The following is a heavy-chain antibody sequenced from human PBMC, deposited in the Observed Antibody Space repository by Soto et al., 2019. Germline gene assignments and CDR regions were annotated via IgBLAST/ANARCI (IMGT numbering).Heavy chain of an antibody. CDR2: IKQDGGEK. V-gene: IGHV3-7*03. CDR3: ATWHLREHAYDI. CDR1: GFSFNMYW. D-gene: IGHD5-12*01. Sequence: EVQLVESGGGSVQPGESLRLSCVASGFSFNMYWMSWIRQAPGKGLEWVARIKQDGGEKYYVDSVKGRFTVSIDSSRTTVYLQMRDLRPEDTALYFCATWHLREHAYDIWGQGTMVTVSS. J-gene: IGHJ3*02.